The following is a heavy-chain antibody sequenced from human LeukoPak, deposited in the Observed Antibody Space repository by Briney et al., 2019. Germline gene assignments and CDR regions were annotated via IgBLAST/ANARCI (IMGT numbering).Heavy chain of an antibody. V-gene: IGHV4-59*06. J-gene: IGHJ5*02. CDR1: GVSISNYY. CDR2: TFYTGST. Sequence: PSETLSLTCTVSGVSISNYYWTWIRERPGRGLEWIGHTFYTGSTYYNPSLKNRLSISVDTSKNQFSLNLTSVTAADTAVYFCARAVSMQIWWETVFDPWGQGTQVTVSS. D-gene: IGHD1-26*01. CDR3: ARAVSMQIWWETVFDP.